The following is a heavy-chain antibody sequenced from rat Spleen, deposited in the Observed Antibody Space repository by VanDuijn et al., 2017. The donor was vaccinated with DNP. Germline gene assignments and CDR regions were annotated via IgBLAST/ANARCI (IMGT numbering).Heavy chain of an antibody. CDR1: GFTFNNYW. CDR2: ITSSGGST. J-gene: IGHJ2*01. D-gene: IGHD1-10*01. CDR3: AKGDNNYGGFDY. V-gene: IGHV5-31*01. Sequence: EVKLVESGGGLVQPGRSLKLSCVASGFTFNNYWMTWIRQVPGKGLEWVASITSSGGSTYYPDSVKGRFTISRDNAKNTLSLQMNSLRSEDTATYYCAKGDNNYGGFDYWGRGVMVTVSS.